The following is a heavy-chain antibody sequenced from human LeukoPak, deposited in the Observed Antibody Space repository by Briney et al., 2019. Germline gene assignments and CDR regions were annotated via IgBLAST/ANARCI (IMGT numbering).Heavy chain of an antibody. CDR2: ISGSGGST. CDR3: AKDSEHYYGSGSYYNG. V-gene: IGHV3-23*01. D-gene: IGHD3-10*01. J-gene: IGHJ4*02. CDR1: GFTVSSNY. Sequence: GGSLRLSCAASGFTVSSNYMSWVRQAPGKGLEWVSAISGSGGSTYYADSVKGRFTISRDNSKNTLYLQMNSLRAEDTAVYYCAKDSEHYYGSGSYYNGWGQGTLVTVSS.